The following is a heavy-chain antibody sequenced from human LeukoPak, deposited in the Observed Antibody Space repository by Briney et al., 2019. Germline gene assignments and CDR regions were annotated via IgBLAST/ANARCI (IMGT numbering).Heavy chain of an antibody. CDR3: AKAAAAPGFDF. CDR1: GFTSSSYA. V-gene: IGHV3-23*01. J-gene: IGHJ4*02. CDR2: VSGSGDRM. Sequence: GGSLRLSCAASGFTSSSYALNWVRQAPGKGLEWVATVSGSGDRMYHADSVKGRFTISRDNSKNTIYLQMNSLRAEDTALYYCAKAAAAPGFDFWGQGTLVTVSP. D-gene: IGHD6-13*01.